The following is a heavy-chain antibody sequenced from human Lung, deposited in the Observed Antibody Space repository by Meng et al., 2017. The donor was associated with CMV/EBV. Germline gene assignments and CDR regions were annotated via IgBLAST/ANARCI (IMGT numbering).Heavy chain of an antibody. D-gene: IGHD3-9*01. CDR3: ARARYFDWLGFDP. V-gene: IGHV1-46*01. CDR2: INPRHGGT. CDR1: GYTFTTYY. Sequence: ASFMVSCNTSGYTFTTYYIHWVLQAPGQGLEWMGIINPRHGGTAYAHKFQGRVTMTRDTSTSTVYMELSSLRSEDTAVYYCARARYFDWLGFDPWGQGTLVTVSS. J-gene: IGHJ5*02.